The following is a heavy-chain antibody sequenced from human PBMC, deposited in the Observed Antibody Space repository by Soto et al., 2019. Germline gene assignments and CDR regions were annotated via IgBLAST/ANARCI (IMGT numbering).Heavy chain of an antibody. CDR2: IWYDGSNK. Sequence: GGPMGHSCGASGVTFVSYCMHLVRQAPGKGLEWVAVIWYDGSNKYYADSVKGRFTISRDNSKNTLYLQMNSLRAEDTAVYYCARGADIVVVVAAGDDAFDSWGQGTMVTVSS. V-gene: IGHV3-33*01. D-gene: IGHD2-15*01. CDR1: GVTFVSYC. CDR3: ARGADIVVVVAAGDDAFDS. J-gene: IGHJ3*02.